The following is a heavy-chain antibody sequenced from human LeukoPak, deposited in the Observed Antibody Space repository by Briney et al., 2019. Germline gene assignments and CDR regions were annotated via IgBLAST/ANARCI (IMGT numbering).Heavy chain of an antibody. D-gene: IGHD3-22*01. V-gene: IGHV3-23*01. Sequence: GGSLRLSCAASGFTFSRYAMTWVRQAPGKGLEWVSVISGSGGTTDYADFVKGRFTLSRDTSKNTLYLEMNSLRSEDTAVYYCARQSCLYSSGCFLDDWGQGTLVTVSS. CDR3: ARQSCLYSSGCFLDD. CDR2: ISGSGGTT. J-gene: IGHJ4*02. CDR1: GFTFSRYA.